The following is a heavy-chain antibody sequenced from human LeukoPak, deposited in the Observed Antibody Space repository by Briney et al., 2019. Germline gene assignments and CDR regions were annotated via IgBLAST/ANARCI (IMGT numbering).Heavy chain of an antibody. J-gene: IGHJ4*02. V-gene: IGHV1-8*03. D-gene: IGHD3-9*01. CDR1: GYTFTSYD. CDR2: MNPNSGNT. Sequence: ASVKVSCKASGYTFTSYDINWVRQATGQGLEWMGWMNPNSGNTGYAQKFQGRVTITRNTSISTAYMELSRLRSDDTAVYYCARGGLLRYFDWLPPLFDYWGQGTLVTVSS. CDR3: ARGGLLRYFDWLPPLFDY.